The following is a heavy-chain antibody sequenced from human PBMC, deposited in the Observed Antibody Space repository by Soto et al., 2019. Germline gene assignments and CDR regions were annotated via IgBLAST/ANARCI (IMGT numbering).Heavy chain of an antibody. J-gene: IGHJ6*02. D-gene: IGHD3-10*01. V-gene: IGHV1-69*13. CDR2: IIPIFGTA. CDR3: ARDDMVRGGYDYYGMDV. Sequence: ASVKVLCKASGGTFSSYAISWVRQAPGQGLEWMGGIIPIFGTANYAQKFQGRVTITADESTSTAYMELSSLRSEGTAVYYCARDDMVRGGYDYYGMDVWGQGTTV. CDR1: GGTFSSYA.